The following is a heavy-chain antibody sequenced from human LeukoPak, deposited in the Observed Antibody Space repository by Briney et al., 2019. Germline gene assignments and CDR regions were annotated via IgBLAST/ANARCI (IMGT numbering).Heavy chain of an antibody. D-gene: IGHD3-3*01. CDR2: IYYSGST. J-gene: IGHJ3*01. CDR3: ARSLGGNNGFDV. CDR1: GYSINDDYS. Sequence: PSETLSLTCTVSGYSINDDYSWGWIRQPPGKGLEWIGNIYYSGSTYNNPSLQSRLTISIDTSKNQFCLKLNFVTAADTALYCCARSLGGNNGFDVWGQGTMVTV. V-gene: IGHV4-38-2*02.